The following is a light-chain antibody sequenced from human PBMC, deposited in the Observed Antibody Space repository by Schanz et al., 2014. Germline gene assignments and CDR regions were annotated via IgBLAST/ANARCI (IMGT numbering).Light chain of an antibody. CDR1: SSDVGSYDL. J-gene: IGLJ2*01. CDR3: SSYAGSSTVV. CDR2: EGS. Sequence: QSVLTQPASVSGSPGQSITISCTGTSSDVGSYDLVSWYQQHPGKAPKLMIYEGSKRPSGVSNRFSGSKSGNTASLTISGLQAEDEADYYCSSYAGSSTVVFGGGTKLPVL. V-gene: IGLV2-23*01.